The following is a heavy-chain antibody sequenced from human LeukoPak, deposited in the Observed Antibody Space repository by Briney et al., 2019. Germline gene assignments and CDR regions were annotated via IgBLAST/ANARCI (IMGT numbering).Heavy chain of an antibody. Sequence: PGGSLRLSCAASGFTFSSYWMSWVRQAPGKGLEWVANIKQDGSEKYYVDSVKGRLTISRDNAKNSLYLQMNSLRAEDTAVYSCARSNLDGDYGHYRPFDYWGQGTLVTVSS. CDR3: ARSNLDGDYGHYRPFDY. CDR2: IKQDGSEK. D-gene: IGHD4-17*01. CDR1: GFTFSSYW. J-gene: IGHJ4*02. V-gene: IGHV3-7*01.